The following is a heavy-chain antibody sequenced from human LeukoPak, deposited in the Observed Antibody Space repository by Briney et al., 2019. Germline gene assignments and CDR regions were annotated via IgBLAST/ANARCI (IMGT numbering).Heavy chain of an antibody. CDR3: ARDSRSIAARPLAY. CDR2: ISSSSSYI. D-gene: IGHD6-6*01. CDR1: GFTFSSYS. J-gene: IGHJ4*02. Sequence: GGSLRLSCAASGFTFSSYSMNWVRQAPGKGLEWVSSISSSSSYIYYADSVKGRFTISRDNAKNSLYLQMNSLRAEDTAVYYCARDSRSIAARPLAYWGQGTLVAVSS. V-gene: IGHV3-21*01.